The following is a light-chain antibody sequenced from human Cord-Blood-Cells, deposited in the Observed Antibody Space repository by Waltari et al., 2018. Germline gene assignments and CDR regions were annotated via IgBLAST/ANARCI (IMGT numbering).Light chain of an antibody. J-gene: IGLJ2*01. CDR3: QAWDSSTVV. V-gene: IGLV3-1*01. CDR1: KSGDKY. Sequence: SYELTQPPSVSVSPGKTASITCPGDKSGDKYACWDQQEPGQSPVLVIYQGSKRPSGIPERVSCTSSGNTATLTISGSQGMDEADYYCQAWDSSTVVFGGGTKLTVL. CDR2: QGS.